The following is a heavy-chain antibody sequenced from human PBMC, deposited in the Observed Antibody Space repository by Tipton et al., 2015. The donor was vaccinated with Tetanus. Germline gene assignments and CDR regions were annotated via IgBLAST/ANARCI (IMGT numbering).Heavy chain of an antibody. V-gene: IGHV4-59*01. CDR1: GGSISSYY. Sequence: TLSLTCTASGGSISSYYWSWIRQPPGKGLEWIGYIYYSGSTNYNPSLKSRVTISVDTSKNQFSLKLTSVTTADTAVYFCARDELFFSGGEDHAAFDIWGQGTLVTVSS. J-gene: IGHJ3*02. CDR2: IYYSGST. CDR3: ARDELFFSGGEDHAAFDI. D-gene: IGHD3-10*01.